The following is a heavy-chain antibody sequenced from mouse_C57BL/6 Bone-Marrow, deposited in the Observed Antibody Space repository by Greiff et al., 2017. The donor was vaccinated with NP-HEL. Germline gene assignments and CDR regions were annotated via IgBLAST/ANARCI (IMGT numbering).Heavy chain of an antibody. Sequence: DVKLVESGGGLVQPGGSLKLSCAASGFTFSDYYMYWVRQTPEKRLEWVAYISNGGGSTYYPDTVKGRFTISRDNAKNTLDLQMSRLKSEDTAMYYCARPNYGSSYYFDYWGQGTTLTVSS. CDR1: GFTFSDYY. CDR2: ISNGGGST. V-gene: IGHV5-12*01. D-gene: IGHD1-1*01. J-gene: IGHJ2*01. CDR3: ARPNYGSSYYFDY.